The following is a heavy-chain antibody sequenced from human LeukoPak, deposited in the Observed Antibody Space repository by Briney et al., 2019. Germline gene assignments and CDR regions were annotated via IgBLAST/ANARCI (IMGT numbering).Heavy chain of an antibody. D-gene: IGHD3-16*01. V-gene: IGHV1-46*01. CDR1: GYTFTSYY. CDR2: INPSGGST. J-gene: IGHJ4*02. CDR3: ARDRYEIPWVHDYVWGSYYFDY. Sequence: ASVKVSCKASGYTFTSYYMHWVRQAPGQGLEWMGIINPSGGSTSYAQKFQGRVTMTRDTSTSTVYMELSSLRSEDTAVYYCARDRYEIPWVHDYVWGSYYFDYWGQGTLVTVSS.